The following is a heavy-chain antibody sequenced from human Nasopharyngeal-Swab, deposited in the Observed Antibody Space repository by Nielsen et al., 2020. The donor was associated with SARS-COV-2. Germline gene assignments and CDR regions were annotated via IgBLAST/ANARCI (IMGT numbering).Heavy chain of an antibody. CDR2: ISTTGSSK. D-gene: IGHD3-3*01. CDR3: ASGGYDFWSGYPSDY. V-gene: IGHV3-11*04. J-gene: IGHJ4*02. CDR1: GFTFSDYC. Sequence: GESLKIYCAASGFTFSDYCMSWIRQAPGTGLEWVSHISTTGSSKYYADSLKGRFTISRDNDKNSLYLQMNSLRADDTAVYYCASGGYDFWSGYPSDYWGLGTLVTVSS.